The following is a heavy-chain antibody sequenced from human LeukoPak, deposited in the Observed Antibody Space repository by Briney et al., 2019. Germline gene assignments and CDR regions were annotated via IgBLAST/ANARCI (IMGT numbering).Heavy chain of an antibody. CDR2: INHSGST. CDR3: ARGGCSSTSCYYDY. D-gene: IGHD2-2*01. Sequence: SETLSLTCAVYGGSFSGYFWSWIRQPPGKGLEWIGEINHSGSTNYNPSLKSRVTISVDTSKNQFSLKVSSVTAADTAVYYCARGGCSSTSCYYDYWGQGTLVTVSS. V-gene: IGHV4-34*01. J-gene: IGHJ4*02. CDR1: GGSFSGYF.